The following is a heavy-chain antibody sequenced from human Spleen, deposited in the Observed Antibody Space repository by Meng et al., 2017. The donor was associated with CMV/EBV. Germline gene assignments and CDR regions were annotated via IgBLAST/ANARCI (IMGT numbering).Heavy chain of an antibody. D-gene: IGHD3-10*01. V-gene: IGHV1-69*04. CDR2: IIPILEVT. J-gene: IGHJ1*01. CDR1: GDNFSSYA. CDR3: ATVEVNSGTYEYYQR. Sequence: GDNFSSYASAWVRKATGQGREWMGRIIPILEVTNEAQRVQGRVTISADKSTATTYMELSRLRSEDTALYFCATVEVNSGTYEYYQRWGQGTLVTVSS.